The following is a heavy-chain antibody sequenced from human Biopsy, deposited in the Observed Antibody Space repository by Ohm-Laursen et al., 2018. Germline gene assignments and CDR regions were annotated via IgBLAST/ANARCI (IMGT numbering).Heavy chain of an antibody. Sequence: PTQTLTLTCTFSGLSLRTSGIRMSWVRQPPGKALEWLARIGRDDDEFYSTSLKARLTVSKDTSKNQVVLTLTNMDPVDTATYYCAQSRAYSFGALEYWGQGILVTVSS. CDR1: GLSLRTSGIR. CDR3: AQSRAYSFGALEY. V-gene: IGHV2-70*04. D-gene: IGHD5-18*01. J-gene: IGHJ4*02. CDR2: IGRDDDE.